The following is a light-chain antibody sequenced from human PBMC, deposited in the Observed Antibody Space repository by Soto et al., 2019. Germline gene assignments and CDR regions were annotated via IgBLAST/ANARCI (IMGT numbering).Light chain of an antibody. V-gene: IGKV3-15*01. J-gene: IGKJ5*01. CDR1: QSVDNN. CDR2: GSF. CDR3: QQRSNWIT. Sequence: EIVMTQSPVTLSASPGESATLSCRASQSVDNNVAWYQQKPGQAPRLLIVGSFARATGIPARFSGSGPGSEFTLTISGLQSEDFAVYYCQQRSNWITFGQGTRLEIK.